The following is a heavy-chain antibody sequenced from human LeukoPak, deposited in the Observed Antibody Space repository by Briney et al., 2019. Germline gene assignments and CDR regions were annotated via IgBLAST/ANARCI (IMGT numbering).Heavy chain of an antibody. CDR3: ARGHAYYDSLTGYSIYALDA. Sequence: ASVKVSCKASGDTFTTYDINWVRQATGQGLEWLGWMNPNSGNTDYAQKFQGRVTMTRDTSINTAYMEVRSLISEDSAVYYCARGHAYYDSLTGYSIYALDAWGQGTTVSVSS. J-gene: IGHJ6*02. V-gene: IGHV1-8*01. D-gene: IGHD3-9*01. CDR1: GDTFTTYD. CDR2: MNPNSGNT.